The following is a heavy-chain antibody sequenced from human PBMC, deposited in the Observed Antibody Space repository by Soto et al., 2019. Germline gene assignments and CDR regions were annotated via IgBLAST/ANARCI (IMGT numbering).Heavy chain of an antibody. CDR3: ARDLAAGDH. Sequence: QVQLVQSGAEVKKPGASVKLSCRTSGYTFTHYYIHWVRQAPGQGLEWLRIINPASGSTNYAQEFQGRVTVTMDTSTTTVYMELSGMRAEDMAIFYCARDLAAGDHWGQGTLVTVSS. CDR1: GYTFTHYY. V-gene: IGHV1-46*01. D-gene: IGHD6-13*01. CDR2: INPASGST. J-gene: IGHJ4*02.